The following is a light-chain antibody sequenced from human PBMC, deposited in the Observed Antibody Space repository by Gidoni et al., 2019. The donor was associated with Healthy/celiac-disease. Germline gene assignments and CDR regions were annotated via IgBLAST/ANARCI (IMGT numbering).Light chain of an antibody. J-gene: IGLJ2*01. CDR1: SSDVGGYNY. Sequence: QSALTQPASVSGSPGQSITISCTGTSSDVGGYNYVSWYQQHPGKAPKLMIYDVSTRHSGVSNRVSGSKSGNTACLTISGLQAEDEDDYYCSSYTSSSTLVFGGGTKL. CDR3: SSYTSSSTLV. CDR2: DVS. V-gene: IGLV2-14*01.